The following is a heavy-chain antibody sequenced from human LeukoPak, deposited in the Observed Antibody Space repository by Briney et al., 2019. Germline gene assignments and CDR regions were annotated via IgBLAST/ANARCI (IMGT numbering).Heavy chain of an antibody. CDR3: ARDRLRWPKIDY. CDR1: GGSFSGYY. CDR2: INHSGST. D-gene: IGHD4-23*01. V-gene: IGHV4-34*01. Sequence: SETLSLTCAVYGGSFSGYYWSWIRQPPGKGLEWIGEINHSGSTYYNPSLKNRVTISVDTSKNQFSLRLSSVTAADTAVYYCARDRLRWPKIDYWGQGTLVTVSS. J-gene: IGHJ4*02.